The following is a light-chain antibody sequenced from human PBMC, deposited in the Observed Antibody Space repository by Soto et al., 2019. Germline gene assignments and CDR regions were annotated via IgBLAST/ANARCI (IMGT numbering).Light chain of an antibody. Sequence: QSVLTQPASVSGSPGQSVTISCTGPRSDIGDSNFISWYQHSPGKAPRLLIYEVSKRPSGVPDRFSGSKSGNTASLTVSGLQAEDEADYYCSSYAGSNNFEVFGTGTKVTVL. J-gene: IGLJ1*01. CDR3: SSYAGSNNFEV. CDR1: RSDIGDSNF. CDR2: EVS. V-gene: IGLV2-8*01.